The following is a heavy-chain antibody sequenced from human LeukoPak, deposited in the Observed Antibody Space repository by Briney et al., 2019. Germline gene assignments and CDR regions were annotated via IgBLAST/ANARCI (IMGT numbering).Heavy chain of an antibody. J-gene: IGHJ5*02. D-gene: IGHD6-13*01. Sequence: ASVKVSCKASGYTFTSYGISWVRQAPGQGLEWMGWISAYNGNTNYAQKLQGRVTMTTDTSTSTAYMELRSLRSDDTAVYYCASWGSSRYDNWFDPWGQGTLVTVSS. V-gene: IGHV1-18*01. CDR2: ISAYNGNT. CDR3: ASWGSSRYDNWFDP. CDR1: GYTFTSYG.